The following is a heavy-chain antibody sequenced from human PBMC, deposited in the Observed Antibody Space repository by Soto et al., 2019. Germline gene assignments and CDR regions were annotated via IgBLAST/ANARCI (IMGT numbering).Heavy chain of an antibody. D-gene: IGHD3-9*01. J-gene: IGHJ6*02. CDR3: AKEGQYYDILTGYRSYYGMDV. CDR2: ISYDGSYK. V-gene: IGHV3-30*18. Sequence: GGFLNFSFASISFSFLRYRMKWVAEAACKGLECVAVISYDGSYKFYADSVKGRFTISRDNSKNTLYLQMNSLRAEDTAVYYCAKEGQYYDILTGYRSYYGMDVWGQGT. CDR1: SFSFLRYR.